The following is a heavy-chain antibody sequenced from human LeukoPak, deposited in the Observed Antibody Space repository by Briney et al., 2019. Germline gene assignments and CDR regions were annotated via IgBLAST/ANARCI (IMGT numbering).Heavy chain of an antibody. CDR2: ISGSGRTT. V-gene: IGHV3-23*01. J-gene: IGHJ3*02. CDR1: GFTFNTYA. CDR3: AKDRRELDVFDI. Sequence: GGSLRLSCAASGFTFNTYAMSWVRQAPGKGLEWVSGISGSGRTTYYADSVKGRFTISRDNSKNTLFVQMNSLRAEDTAVYYCAKDRRELDVFDIWGQGTMVTVSS.